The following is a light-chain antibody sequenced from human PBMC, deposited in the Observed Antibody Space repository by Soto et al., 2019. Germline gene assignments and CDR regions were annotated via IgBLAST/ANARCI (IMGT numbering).Light chain of an antibody. Sequence: EIVLTQSPGTLSLSPGERATLSCRASQSLSSNFLAWYQQKPGQAPRLLIYGASSRATGIPDRFSGSGSGTDLPLTISGLEPEDFAVYFCQQYGSSPYTFGQGTKLEIK. CDR1: QSLSSNF. CDR2: GAS. J-gene: IGKJ2*01. V-gene: IGKV3-20*01. CDR3: QQYGSSPYT.